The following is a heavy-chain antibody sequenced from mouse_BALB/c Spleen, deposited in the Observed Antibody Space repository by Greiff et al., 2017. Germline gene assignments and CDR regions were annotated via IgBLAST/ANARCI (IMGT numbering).Heavy chain of an antibody. V-gene: IGHV14-1*02. CDR2: IDPENGNT. J-gene: IGHJ3*01. Sequence: VQLQQSGAELVRPGALVKLSCKASGFNIKDYYMHWVKQRPEQGLEWIGWIDPENGNTIYDPKFQGKASITADTSSNTAYLQLSSLTSEDTAVYYCARGTYVWFAYWGQGTLVTVSA. CDR1: GFNIKDYY. CDR3: ARGTYVWFAY. D-gene: IGHD5-1*01.